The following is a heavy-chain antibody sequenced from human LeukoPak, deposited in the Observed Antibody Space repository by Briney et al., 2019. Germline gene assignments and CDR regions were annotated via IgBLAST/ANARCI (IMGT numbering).Heavy chain of an antibody. V-gene: IGHV4-34*01. CDR2: INHSGST. D-gene: IGHD5-18*01. J-gene: IGHJ3*01. CDR1: GGSFSGYY. Sequence: SETLSLTCAVYGGSFSGYYWSWIRQPPGKGLEWIGEINHSGSTNYKPSLKSRVTISVDTSKNQFSLKLSSVTAADTAVYYCARGCGYNAFDFWGQGTMVTVSA. CDR3: ARGCGYNAFDF.